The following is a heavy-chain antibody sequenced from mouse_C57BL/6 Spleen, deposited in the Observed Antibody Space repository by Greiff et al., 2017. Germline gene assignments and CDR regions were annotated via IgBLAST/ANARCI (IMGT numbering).Heavy chain of an antibody. D-gene: IGHD2-4*01. CDR3: AREITTGYYAMDY. CDR1: GYTFTSYW. J-gene: IGHJ4*01. CDR2: IDPNSGGT. V-gene: IGHV1-72*01. Sequence: QVQLKQPGAELVKPGASVKLSCKASGYTFTSYWMHWVKQRPGRGLEWIGRIDPNSGGTKYNEKFKSKATLTVDKPSSTAYMQLSSLTSEDSAVYYCAREITTGYYAMDYWGQGTSVTVSS.